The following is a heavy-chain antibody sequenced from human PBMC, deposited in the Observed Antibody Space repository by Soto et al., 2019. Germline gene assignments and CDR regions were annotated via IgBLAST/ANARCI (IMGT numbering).Heavy chain of an antibody. J-gene: IGHJ6*02. D-gene: IGHD3-3*01. Sequence: PSQTLSLTCAISGDSVSSNSAAWNWIRQSPSRGLEWLGRTYHRSKWHNDYALSVKSRITINPDTSKNQFSLQLNSVTPEDTAVYYCARTRVYDSYNYYGMAVWGQGTTVTVSS. CDR3: ARTRVYDSYNYYGMAV. V-gene: IGHV6-1*01. CDR1: GDSVSSNSAA. CDR2: TYHRSKWHN.